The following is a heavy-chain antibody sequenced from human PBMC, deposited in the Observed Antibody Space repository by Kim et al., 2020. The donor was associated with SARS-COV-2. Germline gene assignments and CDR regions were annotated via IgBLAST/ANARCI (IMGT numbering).Heavy chain of an antibody. Sequence: GGSLRLSCAASGFIFSGYAMSWVRQVPGKGLEWVSSITERGVDAYYADSVKGRFTISRDDSGDTLFLQMRSLRVEDTAVYHCVRDPPPNKYSTSSHFDYWGRGTVVTVSS. J-gene: IGHJ4*02. D-gene: IGHD6-6*01. CDR1: GFIFSGYA. CDR3: VRDPPPNKYSTSSHFDY. V-gene: IGHV3-23*01. CDR2: ITERGVDA.